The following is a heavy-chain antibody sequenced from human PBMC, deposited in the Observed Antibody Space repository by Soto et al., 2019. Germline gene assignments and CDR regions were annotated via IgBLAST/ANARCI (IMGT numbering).Heavy chain of an antibody. CDR2: MNPNSGNT. CDR3: ARGRWYYDSSGSRNWFDP. Sequence: QVQLVQSGAEVKKPGASVKVSCKASGYTFTSYDINWVRQATGQGLEWMGWMNPNSGNTGYAQKFQGRVTMTRNTSLSTAYMELSSLRSEDTAVYYGARGRWYYDSSGSRNWFDPWGQGTLVTVSS. D-gene: IGHD3-22*01. CDR1: GYTFTSYD. V-gene: IGHV1-8*01. J-gene: IGHJ5*02.